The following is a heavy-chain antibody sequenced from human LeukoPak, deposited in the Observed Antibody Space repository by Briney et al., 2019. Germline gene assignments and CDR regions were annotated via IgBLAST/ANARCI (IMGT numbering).Heavy chain of an antibody. CDR2: GHYSGNT. D-gene: IGHD2-8*01. CDR3: AKWASDNRAFDL. J-gene: IGHJ4*02. V-gene: IGHV4-59*08. Sequence: SETLSLTCTVSGTSITSYYWNWIRQAPGQGPEWIGYGHYSGNTKYNPPLKNRVTISVDTSKNQFSLRLSSVTAADTAVYFCAKWASDNRAFDLWGRGTQVTVSS. CDR1: GTSITSYY.